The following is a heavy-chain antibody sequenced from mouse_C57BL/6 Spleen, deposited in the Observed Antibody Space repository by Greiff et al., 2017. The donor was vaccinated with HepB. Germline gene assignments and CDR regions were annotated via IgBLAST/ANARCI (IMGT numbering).Heavy chain of an antibody. CDR1: GFTFSDYY. CDR3: ARWLLPYYFDY. D-gene: IGHD2-3*01. J-gene: IGHJ2*01. Sequence: EVHLVESEGGLVQPGSSMKLSCTASGFTFSDYYMAWVRQVPEKGLEWVANINYDGSSTYYLDSLKSRFIISRDNAKNILYLQMSSLKSEDTATYYCARWLLPYYFDYWGQGTTLTVSS. CDR2: INYDGSST. V-gene: IGHV5-16*01.